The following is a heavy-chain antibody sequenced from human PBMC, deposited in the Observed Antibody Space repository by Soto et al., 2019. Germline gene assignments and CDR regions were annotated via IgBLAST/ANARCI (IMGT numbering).Heavy chain of an antibody. J-gene: IGHJ4*02. CDR1: GFTFSSYW. D-gene: IGHD3-9*01. CDR3: ARTADYDILTGYYPFDY. V-gene: IGHV3-7*01. CDR2: IKQDGSEK. Sequence: GGSLILSCAASGFTFSSYWMSWVCQATGKGLEWVANIKQDGSEKYYVDSVKGRFTISRDNAKNSLYLQMNSLRAEDTAVYYCARTADYDILTGYYPFDYWGQGTLVTVSS.